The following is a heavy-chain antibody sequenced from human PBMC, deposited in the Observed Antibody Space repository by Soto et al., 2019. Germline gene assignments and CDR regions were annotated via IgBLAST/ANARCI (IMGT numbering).Heavy chain of an antibody. CDR1: GYTFTGYY. V-gene: IGHV1-2*04. D-gene: IGHD4-4*01. CDR2: INPNSGGT. J-gene: IGHJ6*03. Sequence: GASVKVSCKASGYTFTGYYMHWVRQAPGQGLEWMGWINPNSGGTNYAQKFQGWVTMTRDTSISTAYMELSRLRSDDTAVYYCARERPGLAYSNQDYYLDVWGKGTTVTVSS. CDR3: ARERPGLAYSNQDYYLDV.